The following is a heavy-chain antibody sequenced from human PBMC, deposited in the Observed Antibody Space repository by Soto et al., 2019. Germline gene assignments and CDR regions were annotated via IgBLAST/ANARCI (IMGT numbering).Heavy chain of an antibody. CDR2: ISASGGST. V-gene: IGHV3-23*01. D-gene: IGHD2-15*01. Sequence: GGSLRLSCAASGFTFSSYAMNWVRQAPGKGLEWVSGISASGGSTYYADSVKGRFTISRDKSKNTVYLQMNNMRAEDTAVYYCAKVRRSSIVVVVVATVDFDYWGQGTLVTVSS. J-gene: IGHJ4*02. CDR3: AKVRRSSIVVVVVATVDFDY. CDR1: GFTFSSYA.